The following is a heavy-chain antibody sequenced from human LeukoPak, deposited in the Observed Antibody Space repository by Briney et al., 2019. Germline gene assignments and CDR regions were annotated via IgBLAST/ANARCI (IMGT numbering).Heavy chain of an antibody. CDR3: ARWLRVPYYYYGMDV. V-gene: IGHV4-34*01. D-gene: IGHD5-18*01. CDR1: GGSFSGYY. Sequence: PSETLSLTCAVSGGSFSGYYWSWIRQPPGKGLERIGEINHSGSTNYNPSLKSRVTISVDTSKNQFSLKLSSVTAVDTAVYYCARWLRVPYYYYGMDVWDQGTTVTVSS. CDR2: INHSGST. J-gene: IGHJ6*02.